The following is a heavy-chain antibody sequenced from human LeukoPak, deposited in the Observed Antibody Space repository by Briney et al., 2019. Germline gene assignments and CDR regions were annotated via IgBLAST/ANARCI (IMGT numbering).Heavy chain of an antibody. D-gene: IGHD5-24*01. Sequence: GASVKVSCTASGYTFTGYYMHWVRQAPGQGLEWMGWINPNSGGTNYAQKFQGRVTMTRDTSISTAYMELSRLRSDDTAVYYCARRGMATTNPFDYWGQGTLVTVSS. CDR2: INPNSGGT. J-gene: IGHJ4*02. CDR1: GYTFTGYY. V-gene: IGHV1-2*02. CDR3: ARRGMATTNPFDY.